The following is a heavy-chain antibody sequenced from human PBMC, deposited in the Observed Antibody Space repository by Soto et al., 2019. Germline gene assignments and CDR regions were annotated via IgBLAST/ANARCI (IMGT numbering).Heavy chain of an antibody. Sequence: QVPLVQSGAEVKKPGASVKVSCKASGYTFTSYGISWVRQAPGQGLEWMGWISAYNGNTNYAQKLQGRVTMTTDTSTSTAYMELRSLRSDDTAVYYCAREYSQTKYCSCGSCYGGRDYWGQGTLVTVSS. CDR2: ISAYNGNT. CDR3: AREYSQTKYCSCGSCYGGRDY. J-gene: IGHJ4*02. D-gene: IGHD2-15*01. V-gene: IGHV1-18*04. CDR1: GYTFTSYG.